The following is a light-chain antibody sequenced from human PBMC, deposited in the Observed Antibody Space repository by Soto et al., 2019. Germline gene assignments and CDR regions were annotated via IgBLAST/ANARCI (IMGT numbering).Light chain of an antibody. CDR2: EVT. CDR1: SSYVGGFNY. CDR3: SSYTISNSVV. J-gene: IGLJ2*01. Sequence: QLVLTQPASVSGSPGQSITISCTATSSYVGGFNYVSWYQQHPGRAPKLLIYEVTNRPSGVSDRFSGSKSGNTASLIISGLQAEDEADYYCSSYTISNSVVFGGGTKLTVL. V-gene: IGLV2-14*01.